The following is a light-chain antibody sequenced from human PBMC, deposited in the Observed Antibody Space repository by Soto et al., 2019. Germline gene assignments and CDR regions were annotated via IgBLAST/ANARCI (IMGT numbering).Light chain of an antibody. Sequence: QSALTQPPSASGSPGQSVTISCTGTTSDVGGYKYVSWHQQHPGKGPKLIIYEVNKRPSGVPDRFSGSKSGNTASLTVSGLQAEDEADYYCSSYAGSNTFVFGTGTKVTAL. CDR2: EVN. CDR1: TSDVGGYKY. J-gene: IGLJ1*01. V-gene: IGLV2-8*01. CDR3: SSYAGSNTFV.